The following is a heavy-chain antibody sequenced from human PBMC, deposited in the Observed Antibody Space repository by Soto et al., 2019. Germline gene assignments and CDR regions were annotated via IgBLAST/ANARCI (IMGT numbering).Heavy chain of an antibody. CDR3: ARGIRTWGEYVHNSFDP. J-gene: IGHJ5*02. Sequence: QVQLQESGPGLVKPSETLSLTCAVSGGSISTSNWWSWVRQPPEKGLDWIGEIYHTGTTNYNPSFKSRVTISVDTSQNHLSRKLSSVTAADTAVYYCARGIRTWGEYVHNSFDPWGQGTLVTVSS. CDR1: GGSISTSNW. D-gene: IGHD3-16*01. V-gene: IGHV4-4*02. CDR2: IYHTGTT.